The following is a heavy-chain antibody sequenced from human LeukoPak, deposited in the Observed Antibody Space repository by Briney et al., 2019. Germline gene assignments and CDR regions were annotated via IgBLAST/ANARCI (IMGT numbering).Heavy chain of an antibody. CDR1: GYRFTSYW. Sequence: GESLQISCQGSGYRFTSYWIGWVRQMPGKGLEWMGIIYPGDSDTRYSPSFQGQVTISADKSISTAYLQWSSLKASDTAMYCCARSSSSRRGPFDYWGQGTLVTVSS. V-gene: IGHV5-51*01. D-gene: IGHD6-13*01. J-gene: IGHJ4*02. CDR3: ARSSSSRRGPFDY. CDR2: IYPGDSDT.